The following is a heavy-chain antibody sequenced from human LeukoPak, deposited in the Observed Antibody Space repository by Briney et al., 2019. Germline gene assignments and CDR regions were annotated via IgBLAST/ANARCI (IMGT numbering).Heavy chain of an antibody. Sequence: GGSLRLSCAASGFAFSSYGMHWVRQAPGKGLEWVAVISYDGNNKYNADSVKGRFTVSRDNSKNTVYLQMNSLRAEDTAVYYCAKVRYSSSYYYGMDVWGQGTTVTVSS. CDR1: GFAFSSYG. J-gene: IGHJ6*01. CDR3: AKVRYSSSYYYGMDV. D-gene: IGHD6-13*01. CDR2: ISYDGNNK. V-gene: IGHV3-30*18.